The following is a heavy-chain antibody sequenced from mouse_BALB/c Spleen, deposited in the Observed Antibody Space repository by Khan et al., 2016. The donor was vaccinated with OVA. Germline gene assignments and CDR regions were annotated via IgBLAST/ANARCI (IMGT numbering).Heavy chain of an antibody. CDR1: GYTFNSYY. J-gene: IGHJ3*01. CDR2: INPNNGVT. D-gene: IGHD1-1*02. CDR3: TRSGWAAFAY. Sequence: VQLQESGAELVKPGASVKLSCKASGYTFNSYYMYWVKQRPGQGLEWIGGINPNNGVTDFNEKFKSKATLTVDKSSSTAYMQLSSLTSADSAVYYCTRSGWAAFAYWGQGTLVTVSA. V-gene: IGHV1S81*02.